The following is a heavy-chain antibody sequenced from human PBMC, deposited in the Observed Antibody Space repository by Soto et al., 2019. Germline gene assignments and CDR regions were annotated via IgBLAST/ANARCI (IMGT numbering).Heavy chain of an antibody. J-gene: IGHJ6*02. D-gene: IGHD1-7*01. Sequence: ASVKVSCKTSGYTFTNYYIHWVRQAPGQGLEWMGWISAYNGNTNYAQKLQGRVTMTTDTSTSTAYMELSSLRSEDTAVYYCARGNSHHYSGMDVWGQGTTVTVSS. CDR1: GYTFTNYY. V-gene: IGHV1-18*04. CDR3: ARGNSHHYSGMDV. CDR2: ISAYNGNT.